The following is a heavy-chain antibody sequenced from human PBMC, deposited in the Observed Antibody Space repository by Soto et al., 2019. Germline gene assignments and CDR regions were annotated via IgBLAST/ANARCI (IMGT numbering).Heavy chain of an antibody. V-gene: IGHV3-23*01. CDR1: GFTFSSYA. D-gene: IGHD1-26*01. J-gene: IGHJ6*04. CDR2: ISGSGGST. CDR3: AKELPRGSYFYSSSGLDA. Sequence: GGSLRLSCAASGFTFSSYAMSWVRQAPGKGLEWVSAISGSGGSTYYADSVKGRFTISRDNSKNTLYLQMNSLRAEDTGVYYCAKELPRGSYFYSSSGLDAWGKGPRVTV.